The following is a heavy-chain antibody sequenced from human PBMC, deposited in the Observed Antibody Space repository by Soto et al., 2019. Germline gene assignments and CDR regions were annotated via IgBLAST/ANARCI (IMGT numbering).Heavy chain of an antibody. Sequence: QVQLVESGGGVVQPGRSLRLSCAASGFTFSTYGMHWVRQAPGKGLEWVAVISSDGSNKDYADSMKGRFTISRDNSKNTLYLQMNSLRAEDTAVYYCAKPDDDFWSGYWVGAASWGQGTLVTVSS. D-gene: IGHD3-3*01. CDR3: AKPDDDFWSGYWVGAAS. J-gene: IGHJ5*02. CDR1: GFTFSTYG. V-gene: IGHV3-30*18. CDR2: ISSDGSNK.